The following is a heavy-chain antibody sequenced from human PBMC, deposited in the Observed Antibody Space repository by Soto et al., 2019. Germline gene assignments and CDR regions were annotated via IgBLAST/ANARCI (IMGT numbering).Heavy chain of an antibody. J-gene: IGHJ3*02. Sequence: ASVKVSCKASGGTFSSYTISWVRQAPGQGLEWMGWMIPNRGNTNYAQKFQGRVTMTRNNSTSTAYMELSSLRSEDTAVYYCARGAPPADDAFDIWGQGTMVTVSS. V-gene: IGHV1-8*02. CDR3: ARGAPPADDAFDI. CDR1: GGTFSSYT. CDR2: MIPNRGNT.